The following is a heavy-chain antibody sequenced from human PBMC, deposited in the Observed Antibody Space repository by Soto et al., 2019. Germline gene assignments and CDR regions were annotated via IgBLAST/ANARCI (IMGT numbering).Heavy chain of an antibody. CDR3: ARGRGGITIFGVVKYYYGMDV. CDR1: GGSFSGYY. Sequence: SETLSLTCAVYGGSFSGYYWSWIRQPPGKGLEWIGEINHSGSTNYNPSLKSRVTISVDTSKNQFSLKLSSVTAADTAVYYCARGRGGITIFGVVKYYYGMDVWGQGTTVTVSS. D-gene: IGHD3-3*01. CDR2: INHSGST. J-gene: IGHJ6*02. V-gene: IGHV4-34*01.